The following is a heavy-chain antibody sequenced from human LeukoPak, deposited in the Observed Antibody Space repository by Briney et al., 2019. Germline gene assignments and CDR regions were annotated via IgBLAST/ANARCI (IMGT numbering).Heavy chain of an antibody. D-gene: IGHD3-16*02. V-gene: IGHV4-59*08. CDR3: ARHGSYRYYFDY. Sequence: SETLSLTCAVSGGSLSSYYWSWIRQPPGKGLEWIGYIYYNGSTNYNPSLKSRVTISLDTSKNQFSLKLSSVTAADTAVYYCARHGSYRYYFDYWGQGTLVTVSS. J-gene: IGHJ4*02. CDR1: GGSLSSYY. CDR2: IYYNGST.